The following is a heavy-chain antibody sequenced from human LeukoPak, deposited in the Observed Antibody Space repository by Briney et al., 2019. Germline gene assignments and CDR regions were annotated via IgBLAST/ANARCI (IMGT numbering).Heavy chain of an antibody. Sequence: GASVKVSCKASGYTFTGYYMHWVRQAPGQGLEWMGRINPNSGGTNYAQKFQGRVTMTRDTSISTAYMELSRPRSDDTAVYYCARGQLYYYGSGSYWFDPWGQGTLVTVSS. CDR3: ARGQLYYYGSGSYWFDP. J-gene: IGHJ5*02. CDR1: GYTFTGYY. V-gene: IGHV1-2*06. D-gene: IGHD3-10*01. CDR2: INPNSGGT.